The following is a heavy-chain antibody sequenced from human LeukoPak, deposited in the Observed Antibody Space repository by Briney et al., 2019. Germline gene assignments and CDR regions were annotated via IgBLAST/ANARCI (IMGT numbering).Heavy chain of an antibody. CDR1: GFTFSNYL. CDR3: AREVRSSGWTNFDY. D-gene: IGHD6-19*01. CDR2: IKADGSDK. Sequence: PGGSLRLSCAASGFTFSNYLMTWVHQAPGKGLEWVADIKADGSDKYYVDSVKGRFTISRDNAKNSLYLQMNSLRAEDTAVYYCAREVRSSGWTNFDYWGQGTLVTVSS. J-gene: IGHJ4*02. V-gene: IGHV3-7*01.